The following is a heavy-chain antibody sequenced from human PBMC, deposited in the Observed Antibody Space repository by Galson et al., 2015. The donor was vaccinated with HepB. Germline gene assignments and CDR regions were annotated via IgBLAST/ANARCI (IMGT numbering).Heavy chain of an antibody. CDR1: GFTFTSYG. D-gene: IGHD2/OR15-2a*01. Sequence: SLRLSCXXCGFTFTSYGMSWVRQAPGKGLEXVSAISRGGDTSDYADSVKGRFTVSRDSSTNTLYLQMNGLRADDTAIYYCVRGTTAPDYWGQGTLVTVSS. V-gene: IGHV3-23*01. CDR2: ISRGGDTS. J-gene: IGHJ4*02. CDR3: VRGTTAPDY.